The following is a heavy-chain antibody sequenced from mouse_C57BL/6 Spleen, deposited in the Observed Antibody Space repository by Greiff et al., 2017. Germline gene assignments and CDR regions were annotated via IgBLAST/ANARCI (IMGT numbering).Heavy chain of an antibody. CDR1: GYSFTGYF. CDR3: AREGGNGYAMDY. CDR2: INPYNGDT. V-gene: IGHV1-20*01. Sequence: VQLQQSGPELVKPGDSVKISCKASGYSFTGYFMNWVMQSHGKSLEWIGRINPYNGDTFYNQKFKGKATLTVDKSSSTAHMELRSLTSEDSAVYYCAREGGNGYAMDYWGQGTSVTVSS. D-gene: IGHD2-1*01. J-gene: IGHJ4*01.